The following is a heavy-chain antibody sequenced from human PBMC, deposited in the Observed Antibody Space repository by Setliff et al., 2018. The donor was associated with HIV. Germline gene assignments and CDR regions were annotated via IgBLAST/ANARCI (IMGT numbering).Heavy chain of an antibody. D-gene: IGHD3-9*01. CDR2: IFHSGNA. CDR1: GYSISSGYF. V-gene: IGHV4-38-2*02. CDR3: ARRERYYDILTGRVFDGFDI. Sequence: SETLSLTCSVSGYSISSGYFWSWIRQPPGKGLEWIGSIFHSGNAHYSPPLKSRVTISVDTSKNHFSLKLSSVTAADTAVYYCARRERYYDILTGRVFDGFDIWGQGTMVTVSS. J-gene: IGHJ3*02.